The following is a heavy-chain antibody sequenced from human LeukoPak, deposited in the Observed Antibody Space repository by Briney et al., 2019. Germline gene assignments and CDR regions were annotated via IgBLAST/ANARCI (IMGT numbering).Heavy chain of an antibody. Sequence: SETLSLTCAVYGGSFSGYYWSWIRQPPGKGLEWIGEINHSGSTNYNPSLKSRVTISVDTSKNQFSLKLSSVTAADTAVYYCARNRRYGMDVWGQGTTVSVSS. V-gene: IGHV4-34*01. J-gene: IGHJ6*02. CDR1: GGSFSGYY. CDR3: ARNRRYGMDV. CDR2: INHSGST. D-gene: IGHD1/OR15-1a*01.